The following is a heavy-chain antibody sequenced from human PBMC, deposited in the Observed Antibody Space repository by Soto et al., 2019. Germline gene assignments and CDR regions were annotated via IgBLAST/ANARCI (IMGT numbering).Heavy chain of an antibody. Sequence: TSETLSLTCAVYGGSFSGYYWSWIRQPPGKGLEWIGEINHSGSTNYNPSLKSRVTISVDTSKNQFSLKLSSVTAADTAVYYCARTKSDFWSGYYPPVYYMDVWGKGTTVTV. D-gene: IGHD3-3*01. V-gene: IGHV4-34*01. J-gene: IGHJ6*03. CDR3: ARTKSDFWSGYYPPVYYMDV. CDR2: INHSGST. CDR1: GGSFSGYY.